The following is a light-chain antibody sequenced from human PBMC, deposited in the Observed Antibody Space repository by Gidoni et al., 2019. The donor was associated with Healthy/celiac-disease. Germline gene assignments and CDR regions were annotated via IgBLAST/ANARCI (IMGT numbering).Light chain of an antibody. Sequence: QPALTQHPSASGSPGQSVTISCTGTSSDVGGYNYVSWYQQHPGKAPKLMIYEVSKRPSGVPDRFSGSKSGNTASLTVSGLQAEDEADYYCSSYAGSNNLFGGGTKLTVL. J-gene: IGLJ2*01. CDR3: SSYAGSNNL. V-gene: IGLV2-8*01. CDR2: EVS. CDR1: SSDVGGYNY.